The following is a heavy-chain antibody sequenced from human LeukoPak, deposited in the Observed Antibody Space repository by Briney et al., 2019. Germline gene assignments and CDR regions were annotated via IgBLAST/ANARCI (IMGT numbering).Heavy chain of an antibody. J-gene: IGHJ3*02. CDR2: MNPNSGNT. Sequence: AASVKVSCKASGYTFTSYDINWVRQATGQGLEWMGWMNPNSGNTGYAQKFQGRVTMTRNTSISTAYMELSSLRSEDTAVYYCARVKAVTFGGVIEDAFDIWGQGTMVTVSS. V-gene: IGHV1-8*01. CDR3: ARVKAVTFGGVIEDAFDI. CDR1: GYTFTSYD. D-gene: IGHD3-16*01.